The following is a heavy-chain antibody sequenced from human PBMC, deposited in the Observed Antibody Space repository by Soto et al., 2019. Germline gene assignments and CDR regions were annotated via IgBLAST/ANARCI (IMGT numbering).Heavy chain of an antibody. V-gene: IGHV3-30*09. CDR2: ISYDGSQT. J-gene: IGHJ3*02. Sequence: GGSLRLSCAASGFIFSNYAFHWVRQAPGKGLEWITVISYDGSQTYFGDSVKGRFAISRDNSKDTLYLQMNSLRPEDTAVYYCPSDFGAGAFDIWGQGTLVTVSS. CDR1: GFIFSNYA. CDR3: PSDFGAGAFDI. D-gene: IGHD3-3*01.